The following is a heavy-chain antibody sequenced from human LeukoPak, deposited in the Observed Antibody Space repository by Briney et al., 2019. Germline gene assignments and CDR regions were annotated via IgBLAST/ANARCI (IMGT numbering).Heavy chain of an antibody. Sequence: SGGSLRLSCAASGFTFISYEMSWVRQAPGKGLEWVSYISSSATTIYYADSVEGRFTISRDNAKSSLFLQMNSLRAEDTAVYYCARSLGTTVTTAPGYWGQGTLVTVSS. CDR3: ARSLGTTVTTAPGY. D-gene: IGHD4-17*01. CDR1: GFTFISYE. J-gene: IGHJ4*02. V-gene: IGHV3-48*03. CDR2: ISSSATTI.